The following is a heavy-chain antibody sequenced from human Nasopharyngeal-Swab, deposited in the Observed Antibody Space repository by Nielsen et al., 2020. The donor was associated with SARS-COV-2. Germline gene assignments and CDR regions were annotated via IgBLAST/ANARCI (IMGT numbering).Heavy chain of an antibody. CDR3: ARGLSGIVPAPILGLGPYYYYYYMDV. D-gene: IGHD2-2*01. J-gene: IGHJ6*03. CDR1: GGSFSGSY. V-gene: IGHV4-34*01. CDR2: INHSGST. Sequence: SETLSLTCAVYGGSFSGSYWGWIRQPPGKGPEWIAEINHSGSTNYNPSLKSRITLSVDPSMNQVSLEVSSVTAADTAVYYCARGLSGIVPAPILGLGPYYYYYYMDVWGKGTTVTVSS.